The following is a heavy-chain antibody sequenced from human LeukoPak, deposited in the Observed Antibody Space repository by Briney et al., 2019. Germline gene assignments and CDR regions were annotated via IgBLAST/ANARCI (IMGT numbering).Heavy chain of an antibody. Sequence: GGSLRLSCAASGFTFDDYAMHWVRQAPGKGLEWVSGISWNSGSIGYADSVKGRFTISRGNAKNSLYLQMNSLRAEDTALYYCAKDKGSTWDAFDIWGQGTMVTVSS. J-gene: IGHJ3*02. D-gene: IGHD2/OR15-2a*01. V-gene: IGHV3-9*01. CDR2: ISWNSGSI. CDR1: GFTFDDYA. CDR3: AKDKGSTWDAFDI.